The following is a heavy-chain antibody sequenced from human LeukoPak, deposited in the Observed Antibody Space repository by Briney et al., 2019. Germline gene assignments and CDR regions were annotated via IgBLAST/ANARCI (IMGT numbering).Heavy chain of an antibody. CDR3: ARGQKYRSGYTVTELGSGYFDY. J-gene: IGHJ4*02. CDR1: RGSTSSYN. D-gene: IGHD5-18*01. V-gene: IGHV4-59*01. Sequence: SETPSLTCVDSRGSTSSYNWSWMRQRPRRGLGWIGYIFYSGRTSYNPSLKSRVTISVDTSKNQFSLRLSSVTAADTAVYYCARGQKYRSGYTVTELGSGYFDYWGQGTLVTVSS. CDR2: IFYSGRT.